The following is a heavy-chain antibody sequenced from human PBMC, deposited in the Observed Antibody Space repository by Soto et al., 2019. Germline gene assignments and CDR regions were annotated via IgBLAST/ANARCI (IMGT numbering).Heavy chain of an antibody. CDR2: IYYSGST. Sequence: SETLSLTCTVSGGSISSGGYYWSWIRQHPGKGLEWIGYIYYSGSTYYNPSLKSRVNMSLDTSKNQFSLKLSSVTAADTAVYYCARKGPTSGTYHRDYWGQGTLVTVSS. CDR3: ARKGPTSGTYHRDY. J-gene: IGHJ4*02. CDR1: GGSISSGGYY. D-gene: IGHD3-10*01. V-gene: IGHV4-30-4*08.